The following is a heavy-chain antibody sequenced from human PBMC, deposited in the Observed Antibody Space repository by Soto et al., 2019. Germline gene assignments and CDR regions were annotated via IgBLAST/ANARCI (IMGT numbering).Heavy chain of an antibody. J-gene: IGHJ6*02. CDR3: ARENHYDIRSYYYGMDV. V-gene: IGHV3-30-3*01. Sequence: QVQLVESGGGVVQPGRSLRLSCAASGFAFSSYAMHWVRQAPGKGLEWVAVISYDGSNKYYADSVKGRFTISRDNSKNTLYLQMNSLRAEDTAVYYCARENHYDIRSYYYGMDVWGQGTTVTVSS. D-gene: IGHD3-9*01. CDR1: GFAFSSYA. CDR2: ISYDGSNK.